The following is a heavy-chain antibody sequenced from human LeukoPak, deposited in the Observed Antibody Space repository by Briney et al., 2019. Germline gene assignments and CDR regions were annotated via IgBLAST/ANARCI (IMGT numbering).Heavy chain of an antibody. V-gene: IGHV1-18*01. CDR2: ISAYNGNT. Sequence: GASVKVSCKASGYTFTSYGISWVRQAPGQGLEWMGWISAYNGNTNYAQKLQGRVTMTTDTSTSTAYMELRSLRSDDTAVYHCARDRAYYDFWSGYGTFDYWGQGTLVTVSS. CDR3: ARDRAYYDFWSGYGTFDY. D-gene: IGHD3-3*01. J-gene: IGHJ4*02. CDR1: GYTFTSYG.